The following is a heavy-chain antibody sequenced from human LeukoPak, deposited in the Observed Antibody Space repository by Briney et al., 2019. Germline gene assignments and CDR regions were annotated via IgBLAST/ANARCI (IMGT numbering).Heavy chain of an antibody. CDR3: AKALEQETVIALDS. D-gene: IGHD6-13*01. Sequence: GGSLRLSCAASGFTFSTYAMSWVRQAPGKGLEWVSAISGSGGSTYYADSMKGRFTISRDNSKNTLYLQMNSLRAEDTSIYFCAKALEQETVIALDSWGQGTLVTVSS. J-gene: IGHJ4*02. CDR1: GFTFSTYA. V-gene: IGHV3-23*01. CDR2: ISGSGGST.